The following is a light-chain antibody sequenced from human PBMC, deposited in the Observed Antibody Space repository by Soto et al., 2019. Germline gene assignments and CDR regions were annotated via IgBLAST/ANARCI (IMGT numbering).Light chain of an antibody. Sequence: SYELTQPPSASVAPGQTARITCGGNNVGSKSVHWYQQKSGQAPVVVVYDDTDRPSGIPERFSGSNSGNTATLTISRVEAGDEADYYCQVWDDSTDHIYVFGTGTKVTVL. CDR1: NVGSKS. CDR3: QVWDDSTDHIYV. J-gene: IGLJ1*01. V-gene: IGLV3-21*02. CDR2: DDT.